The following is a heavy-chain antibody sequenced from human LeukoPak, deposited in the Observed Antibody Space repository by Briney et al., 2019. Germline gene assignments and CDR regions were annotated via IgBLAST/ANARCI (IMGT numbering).Heavy chain of an antibody. V-gene: IGHV1-69*05. CDR2: IIPIFGTA. CDR1: GGTFSSYA. J-gene: IGHJ5*02. Sequence: SVKVSCKASGGTFSSYAISWVRQAPGQGLEWMGGIIPIFGTANYAQKFQGRVTITTDESTSTAYMELSSLRSEDTAVYYCARQDLAAGTNWFDPWGQGTLVTVSS. CDR3: ARQDLAAGTNWFDP. D-gene: IGHD6-13*01.